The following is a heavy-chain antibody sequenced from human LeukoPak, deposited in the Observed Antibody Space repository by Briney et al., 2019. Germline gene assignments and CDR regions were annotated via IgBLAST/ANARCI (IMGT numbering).Heavy chain of an antibody. V-gene: IGHV1-46*01. CDR3: VGANYYDPQGV. Sequence: GASVKVSCKASGYTFTSYYMHWVRQAPGQGLEWMGVIDPSGGSTSYAQKFQGRVTITADKSTSTAYMELSSLRSEDTAVYYCVGANYYDPQGVWGQGTLVTVSS. CDR1: GYTFTSYY. D-gene: IGHD3-22*01. CDR2: IDPSGGST. J-gene: IGHJ4*02.